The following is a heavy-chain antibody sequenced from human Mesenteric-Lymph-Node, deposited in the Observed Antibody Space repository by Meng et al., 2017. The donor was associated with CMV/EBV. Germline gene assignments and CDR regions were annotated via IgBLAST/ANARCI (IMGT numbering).Heavy chain of an antibody. V-gene: IGHV5-51*01. CDR3: VRLTVGATTSQAKRAFDI. CDR1: GYSFTSYW. Sequence: KVSCKGSGYSFTSYWIGWVRQMPGKGLEWMGIIYPGDSDTRYSPSFEGQVTISADKSISTAYLQWSSLKASDTAMYYCVRLTVGATTSQAKRAFDIWGQGTMVTVSS. D-gene: IGHD1-26*01. J-gene: IGHJ3*02. CDR2: IYPGDSDT.